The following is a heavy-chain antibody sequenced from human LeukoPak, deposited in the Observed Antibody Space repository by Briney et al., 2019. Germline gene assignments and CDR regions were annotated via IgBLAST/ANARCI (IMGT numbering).Heavy chain of an antibody. CDR3: ARSAAGYFGY. CDR1: GFTVSSIY. D-gene: IGHD6-13*01. Sequence: GGSLRLSCAASGFTVSSIYMSWVRQAPGKGLEWVSVIYSGGSTYYADSVEGRFTISRDNSKNTLYLQMNSLRAEDTAVYYCARSAAGYFGYWGQGTLVTVSS. V-gene: IGHV3-66*01. J-gene: IGHJ4*02. CDR2: IYSGGST.